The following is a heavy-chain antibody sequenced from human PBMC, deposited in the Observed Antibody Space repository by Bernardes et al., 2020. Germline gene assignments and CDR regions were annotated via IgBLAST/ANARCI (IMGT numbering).Heavy chain of an antibody. Sequence: GCLRLACAAPGLTLSSHYIGWVRPAPGKGLEWVPVIYSGGSTYYADSVKGRFTISRDNSKNTLYLQMNSLRAEDTAVYYCARAGGGRWELPNYWGQGTLVTVSS. D-gene: IGHD1-26*01. V-gene: IGHV3-53*01. CDR3: ARAGGGRWELPNY. CDR2: IYSGGST. CDR1: GLTLSSHY. J-gene: IGHJ4*02.